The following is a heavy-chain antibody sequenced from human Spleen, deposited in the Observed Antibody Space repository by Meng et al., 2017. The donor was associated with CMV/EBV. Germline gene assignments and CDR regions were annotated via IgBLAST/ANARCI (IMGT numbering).Heavy chain of an antibody. D-gene: IGHD2-21*01. V-gene: IGHV1-8*01. CDR2: MNPNSDNT. Sequence: ASVKVSCKASGYTFTTYDIHWVRQATGQGLEWMGWMNPNSDNTDYAQKFQGRATMTRNTSIRTAFMELSSLRSEDTAVYYCATIAYCGGDCYQIHPLYDHWGQGTLVTVSS. CDR1: GYTFTTYD. CDR3: ATIAYCGGDCYQIHPLYDH. J-gene: IGHJ5*02.